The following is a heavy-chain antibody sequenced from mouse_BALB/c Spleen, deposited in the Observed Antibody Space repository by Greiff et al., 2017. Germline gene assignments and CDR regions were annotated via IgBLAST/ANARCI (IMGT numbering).Heavy chain of an antibody. J-gene: IGHJ4*01. CDR3: ARSRDYDYFYYAMDY. CDR2: ISSGSSTI. V-gene: IGHV5-17*02. Sequence: DVMLVESGGGLVQPGGSRKLSCAASGFTFSSFGMHWVRQAPEKGLEWVAYISSGSSTIYYADTVKGRFTISRDNPKNTLFLQMTSLRSEDTAMYYCARSRDYDYFYYAMDYWGQGTSVTVSS. D-gene: IGHD2-4*01. CDR1: GFTFSSFG.